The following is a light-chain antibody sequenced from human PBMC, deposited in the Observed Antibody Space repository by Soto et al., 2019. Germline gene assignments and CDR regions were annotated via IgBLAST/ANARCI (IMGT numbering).Light chain of an antibody. Sequence: QSVLTQPPSMSLAPGQRVTISCTGSTSNIGAGYDVHWYQQLPGTAPKLVIYGNFNRPSGVPDRFSGSKSGTSASLVISGLQAEDEADYYCQSYDRSLSVYVFGPGTKVTVL. CDR1: TSNIGAGYD. V-gene: IGLV1-40*01. CDR2: GNF. CDR3: QSYDRSLSVYV. J-gene: IGLJ1*01.